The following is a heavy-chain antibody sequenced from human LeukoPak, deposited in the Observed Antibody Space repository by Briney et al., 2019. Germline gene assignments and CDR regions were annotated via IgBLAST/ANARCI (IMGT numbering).Heavy chain of an antibody. CDR1: GFNSGNYW. Sequence: PGGSLRLSCAASGFNSGNYWMSWVRQAPGQRLEWLANIKQDGIETYYLDSAKGRFTISRDSARNSVYLQMNSLRADETAVYFCARFIASPGPDAFDIWGRGTLVTVSS. J-gene: IGHJ3*02. D-gene: IGHD6-13*01. CDR3: ARFIASPGPDAFDI. CDR2: IKQDGIET. V-gene: IGHV3-7*01.